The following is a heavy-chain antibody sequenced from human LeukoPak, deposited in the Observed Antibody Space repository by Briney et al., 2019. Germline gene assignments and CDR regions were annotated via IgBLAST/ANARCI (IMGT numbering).Heavy chain of an antibody. V-gene: IGHV3-74*01. CDR1: GFTFSSYW. CDR2: INSDGSST. CDR3: VRVKEWLSLLPFDY. D-gene: IGHD3-3*01. J-gene: IGHJ4*02. Sequence: PGGSLRLSCAASGFTFSSYWMHWVRQAPGKGLVWVSRINSDGSSTNYTDSVKGRFTISRDNAKNTLYLQMNSLRAEDTAVYYCVRVKEWLSLLPFDYWGQGTLVTVSS.